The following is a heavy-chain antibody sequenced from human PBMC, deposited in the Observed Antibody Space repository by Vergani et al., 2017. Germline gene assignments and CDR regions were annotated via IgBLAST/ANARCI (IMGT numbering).Heavy chain of an antibody. D-gene: IGHD6-19*01. CDR2: ISWNSGSI. CDR1: GFTFDDYA. Sequence: EVQLVESGGGLVQPGRSPRLSCAASGFTFDDYAMHWVRQAPGKGLEWVSGISWNSGSIGYADSVKGRFTISRDNAKNSLYLQMNSLRAEDTALYYCAKGPGAVAAFFDYWGQGTLVTVSS. V-gene: IGHV3-9*01. J-gene: IGHJ4*02. CDR3: AKGPGAVAAFFDY.